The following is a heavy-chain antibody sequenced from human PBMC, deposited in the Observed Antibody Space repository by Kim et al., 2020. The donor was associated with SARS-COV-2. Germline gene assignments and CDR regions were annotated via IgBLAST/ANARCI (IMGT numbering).Heavy chain of an antibody. CDR2: IKQDGSEK. CDR1: GFTFSSYW. V-gene: IGHV3-7*01. CDR3: ARAYDSSGYPYYFDY. J-gene: IGHJ4*02. Sequence: GGSLRLSCAASGFTFSSYWMSWVRQAPGKGLEWVANIKQDGSEKYYVDSVKGRFTISRDNAKNSLYLQMNSLRAEDTAVYYCARAYDSSGYPYYFDYWGQGTLVTVSS. D-gene: IGHD3-22*01.